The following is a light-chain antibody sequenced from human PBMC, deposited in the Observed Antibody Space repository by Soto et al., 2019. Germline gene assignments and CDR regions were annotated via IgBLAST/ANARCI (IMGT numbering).Light chain of an antibody. CDR3: QQSYSTLSIT. J-gene: IGKJ5*01. CDR1: QGISSY. V-gene: IGKV1-39*01. CDR2: AAS. Sequence: DIQMTQSPSTLSASVGDRVTITCRASQGISSYLAWYQQKPGKAPKLLIYAASTLQSGVPSRFSGSGSGTDFTLTISSLQPEDFATYYCQQSYSTLSITFGQGTRLEIK.